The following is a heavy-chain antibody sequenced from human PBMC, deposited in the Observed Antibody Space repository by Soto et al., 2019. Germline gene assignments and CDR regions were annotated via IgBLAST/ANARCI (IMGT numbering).Heavy chain of an antibody. J-gene: IGHJ6*03. CDR2: ISSRSTTI. CDR3: VREYYYYYMDA. V-gene: IGHV3-48*01. Sequence: GGSLRLSCAASGFTFSAFTMNWVRQAPGKGLEWVSYISSRSTTIYYADSVQGRFTISRDNAKNSLYLQINSLRAEDTAVYYCVREYYYYYMDAWGKGTTVTVSS. CDR1: GFTFSAFT.